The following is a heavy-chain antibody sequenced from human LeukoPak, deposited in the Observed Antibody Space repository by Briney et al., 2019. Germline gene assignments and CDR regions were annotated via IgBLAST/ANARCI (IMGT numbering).Heavy chain of an antibody. J-gene: IGHJ6*02. CDR2: MNPNSGNT. Sequence: ASVKVSCKASGYTFTSYDINWVRQATGQGLEWMGWMNPNSGNTGYAQKFQGRVTMTRNTSISTAYMELSSLRSEDTAVYYCARAPSILYYYYGMDVWGQGTTVTVSS. CDR1: GYTFTSYD. V-gene: IGHV1-8*01. CDR3: ARAPSILYYYYGMDV. D-gene: IGHD2-21*01.